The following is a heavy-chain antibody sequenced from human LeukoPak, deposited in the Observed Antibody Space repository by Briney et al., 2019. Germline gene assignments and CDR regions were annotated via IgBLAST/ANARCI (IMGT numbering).Heavy chain of an antibody. CDR1: GLTFISYS. V-gene: IGHV3-21*01. CDR3: ARDRRGYYLPHYYMDV. J-gene: IGHJ6*03. CDR2: ISSSSSYI. Sequence: GGSLRLSCAPSGLTFISYSMTWVRQAPGKGLEWVSSISSSSSYIYYADSVKGRFTISRDNAKNSLYLQMNSLRAEDTAVYYCARDRRGYYLPHYYMDVWGKGTTVTVSS. D-gene: IGHD3-3*01.